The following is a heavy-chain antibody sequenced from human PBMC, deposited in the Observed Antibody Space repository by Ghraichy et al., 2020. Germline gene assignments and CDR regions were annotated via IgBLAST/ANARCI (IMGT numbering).Heavy chain of an antibody. D-gene: IGHD2-2*01. V-gene: IGHV3-53*01. J-gene: IGHJ6*02. CDR1: GFTVSSNY. CDR3: ASHCSSTSCSDYYYYGMDV. CDR2: IYSGGST. Sequence: GESLNISCAASGFTVSSNYMSWVRQAPGKGLEWVSVIYSGGSTYYADSVKGRFTISRDNSKDTLYLQMNSLRAEDTAVYYCASHCSSTSCSDYYYYGMDVWGQGTTVTVSS.